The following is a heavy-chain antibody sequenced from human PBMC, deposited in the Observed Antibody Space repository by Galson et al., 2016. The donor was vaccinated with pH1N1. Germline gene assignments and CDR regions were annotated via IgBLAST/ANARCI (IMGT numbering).Heavy chain of an antibody. CDR2: INPNNGDT. V-gene: IGHV1-2*06. CDR1: EYTFIGYY. D-gene: IGHD3-22*01. CDR3: ARVSTYDSSGYYPFDY. J-gene: IGHJ4*02. Sequence: SVKVSCKASEYTFIGYYIHWMRQAPGHGLAWMGRINPNNGDTHYAQNFQGRVTMTRDTSISTAYMELNSLRSDDTAVYYCARVSTYDSSGYYPFDYWGQGTQVTVSS.